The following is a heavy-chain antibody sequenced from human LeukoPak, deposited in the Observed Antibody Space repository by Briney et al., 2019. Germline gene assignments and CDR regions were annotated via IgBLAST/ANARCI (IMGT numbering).Heavy chain of an antibody. CDR1: GGSISSGGYY. Sequence: SETLFLTCTVSGGSISSGGYYWSWIRQHPGKGLEWIGYIYYSGSTYYNPSLKSRVTISVDTSKNQFSLKLSSVTAADTAVYYCARGRGIYYYYGMDVWGQGTTVTVSS. CDR2: IYYSGST. CDR3: ARGRGIYYYYGMDV. V-gene: IGHV4-31*03. J-gene: IGHJ6*02.